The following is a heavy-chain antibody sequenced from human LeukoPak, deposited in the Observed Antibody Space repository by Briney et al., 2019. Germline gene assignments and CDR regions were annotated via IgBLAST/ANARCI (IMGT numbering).Heavy chain of an antibody. CDR3: ARRPYSSGWYTGCYFGF. CDR2: IYPGDSNT. CDR1: GYRFTSHW. Sequence: GESLKISCKASGYRFTSHWDGWVRQMPGKGLEWMGIIYPGDSNTEYSPSFQGQGTISVDNSINTAYLQWNSLKASDTAMYYCARRPYSSGWYTGCYFGFWGQGTLVTVSS. J-gene: IGHJ4*02. D-gene: IGHD6-19*01. V-gene: IGHV5-51*01.